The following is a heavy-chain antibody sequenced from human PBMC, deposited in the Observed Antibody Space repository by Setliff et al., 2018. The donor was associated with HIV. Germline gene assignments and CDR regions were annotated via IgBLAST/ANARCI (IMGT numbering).Heavy chain of an antibody. D-gene: IGHD1-1*01. Sequence: ASVKVSCKASGYDFKIYDIHWVRQVAGQGLEWMGWINPGTGNTGYPQNFSGRVTMTRNTSINTVYMELSSLRSEDTAIYFCARGKIPSWRLTMFDFWGQGTPVTVSS. J-gene: IGHJ4*02. CDR2: INPGTGNT. CDR1: GYDFKIYD. CDR3: ARGKIPSWRLTMFDF. V-gene: IGHV1-8*01.